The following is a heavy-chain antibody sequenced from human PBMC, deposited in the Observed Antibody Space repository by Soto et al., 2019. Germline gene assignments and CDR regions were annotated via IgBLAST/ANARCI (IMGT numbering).Heavy chain of an antibody. D-gene: IGHD3-10*01. Sequence: QVQLQESGPGLVKPSQTLSLTCTVSGGSISSGGYYRRWIRHLPGKGLEWIGYIFYRGPTYYTTSPERRIVRSVDPSRTQFSLKLTSVTAADPAVYYSARAEVYFGSGTSPIMLENGFDSWGQGAGVTVSS. V-gene: IGHV4-31*03. CDR3: ARAEVYFGSGTSPIMLENGFDS. CDR1: GGSISSGGYY. CDR2: IFYRGPT. J-gene: IGHJ3*02.